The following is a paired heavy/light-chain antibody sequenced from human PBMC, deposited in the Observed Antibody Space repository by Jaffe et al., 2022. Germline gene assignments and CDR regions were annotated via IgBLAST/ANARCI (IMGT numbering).Light chain of an antibody. CDR3: QQYGSSPQLT. CDR2: GAS. Sequence: EIVLTQSPGTLSLSPGERATLSCRASQSVSSSYLAWYQQKPGQAPRLLIYGASSRATGIPDRFSGSGSGTDFTLTISRLEPEDFAVYYCQQYGSSPQLTFGGGTKVEIK. J-gene: IGKJ4*01. CDR1: QSVSSSY. V-gene: IGKV3-20*01.
Heavy chain of an antibody. Sequence: QVQLVQSGAEVKKPGASVKVSCKASGYTFTSYGISWVRQAPGQGLEWMGWISAYNGNTNYAQKLQGRVTMTTDTSTSTAYMELRSLRSDDTAVYYCARLVPIDFWSALGYYYYYMDVWGKGTTVTVSS. D-gene: IGHD3-3*01. CDR1: GYTFTSYG. CDR2: ISAYNGNT. V-gene: IGHV1-18*01. J-gene: IGHJ6*03. CDR3: ARLVPIDFWSALGYYYYYMDV.